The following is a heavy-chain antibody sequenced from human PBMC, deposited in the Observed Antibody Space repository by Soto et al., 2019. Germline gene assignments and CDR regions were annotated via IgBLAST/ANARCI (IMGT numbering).Heavy chain of an antibody. D-gene: IGHD3-10*01. CDR3: AKDREDYYGSGSSYGMDV. CDR2: ISDDGSNK. Sequence: QVQLVESGGGVVQPGRSLRLSCAASGFTFSSYGMHWVRQAPGKGLEWVAVISDDGSNKYYADSVKGRFTISRDNSKNTLYLQMNSLRAEDTAVYYCAKDREDYYGSGSSYGMDVWGQGTTVTVSS. CDR1: GFTFSSYG. J-gene: IGHJ6*02. V-gene: IGHV3-30*18.